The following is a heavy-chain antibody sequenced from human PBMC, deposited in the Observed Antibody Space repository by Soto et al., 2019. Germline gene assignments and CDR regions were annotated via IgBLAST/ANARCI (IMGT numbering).Heavy chain of an antibody. V-gene: IGHV1-3*01. CDR3: ARDPLRYILAGWQNYYYQGMDI. CDR1: GYTFTSYA. D-gene: IGHD3-9*01. Sequence: GASVKVSCKASGYTFTSYAMHWVRQAPGQRLEWMGWINAGNGNTKYSQNFQGRVTITRDTSASTAYMELSSLRSEDTAVYYCARDPLRYILAGWQNYYYQGMDICGQGTTVTVS. CDR2: INAGNGNT. J-gene: IGHJ6*02.